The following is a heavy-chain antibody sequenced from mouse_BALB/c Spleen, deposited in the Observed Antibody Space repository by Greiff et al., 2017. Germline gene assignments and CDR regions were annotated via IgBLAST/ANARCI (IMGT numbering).Heavy chain of an antibody. V-gene: IGHV2-9*02. D-gene: IGHD2-4*01. CDR3: ARDGDDYPFAY. J-gene: IGHJ3*01. CDR2: IWAGGST. Sequence: VQLQQSGPGLVAPSQSLSITCTVSGFSLTSYGVHWVRQPPGKGLEWLGVIWAGGSTNYNSALMSRLSISKDNSKSQVFLKMNSLQTDDTAMYYCARDGDDYPFAYWGQGTLVTVSA. CDR1: GFSLTSYG.